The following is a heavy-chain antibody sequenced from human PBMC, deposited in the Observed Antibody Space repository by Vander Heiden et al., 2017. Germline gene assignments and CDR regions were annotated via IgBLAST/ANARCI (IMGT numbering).Heavy chain of an antibody. CDR1: GGTCSSYA. CDR2: IIPIIGTA. D-gene: IGHD5-18*01. V-gene: IGHV1-69*01. CDR3: ARGGARYSYGSNWFDP. J-gene: IGHJ5*02. Sequence: QVQLVQSGAGVKKPGATVKVSCKASGGTCSSYAISGVRKAPGPGLEWMGGIIPIIGTANYAQKFQGRVTITADESTSTAYMELGSLRSEDTAVYSCARGGARYSYGSNWFDPWGQGTLVTVSS.